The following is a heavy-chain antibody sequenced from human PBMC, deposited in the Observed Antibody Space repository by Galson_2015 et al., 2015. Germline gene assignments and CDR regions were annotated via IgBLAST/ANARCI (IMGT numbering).Heavy chain of an antibody. V-gene: IGHV3-73*01. J-gene: IGHJ4*02. D-gene: IGHD5-12*01. CDR1: GFTFSGSA. Sequence: SLRLSCAASGFTFSGSAMHWVRQASRKGLERVGRIRSKANSYATAYAASVKGRFTISRDDSKNTAYLQMNSLKTEDTAVYYCRIVATPDIDYWGQGTLVTVSS. CDR2: IRSKANSYAT. CDR3: RIVATPDIDY.